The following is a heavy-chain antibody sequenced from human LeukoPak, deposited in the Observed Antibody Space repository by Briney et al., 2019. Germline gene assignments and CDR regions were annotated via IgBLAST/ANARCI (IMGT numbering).Heavy chain of an antibody. Sequence: ASVKVSCKTSGYSFTSYHMHWLRQAPGQGLEWVGILKSSGDTTVYAQKFQGRVTVTRDTSTSTVSMELSSLSSVDTAVYYCAREDPHTYNFDFWGPGTLVTVSS. CDR3: AREDPHTYNFDF. V-gene: IGHV1-46*01. J-gene: IGHJ4*02. CDR1: GYSFTSYH. CDR2: LKSSGDTT. D-gene: IGHD1-1*01.